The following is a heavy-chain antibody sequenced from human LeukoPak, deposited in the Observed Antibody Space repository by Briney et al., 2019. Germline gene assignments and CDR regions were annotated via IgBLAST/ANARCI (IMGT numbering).Heavy chain of an antibody. CDR2: IYHSGST. J-gene: IGHJ4*02. CDR3: AREIGPRQLHLWGSAFDY. Sequence: PSETLSLTCTVSGYSISRAYYWGWIRQPPGKGLEWLGSIYHSGSTYCNPSLKSRVTISIDTSKNQFSLRLSSVTAADTAVYYCAREIGPRQLHLWGSAFDYWGQGTLVTVSS. V-gene: IGHV4-38-2*02. CDR1: GYSISRAYY. D-gene: IGHD5-18*01.